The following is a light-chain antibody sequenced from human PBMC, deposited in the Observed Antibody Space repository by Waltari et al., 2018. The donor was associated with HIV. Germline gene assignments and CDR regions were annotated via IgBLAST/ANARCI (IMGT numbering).Light chain of an antibody. V-gene: IGLV4-60*03. J-gene: IGLJ2*01. CDR1: SGHSNNI. Sequence: QPAVTQSSSASASLGSSVTLTCTLTSGHSNNIIAWHPQQPGKAPRFLMKLDGSGTYNKGSGVPDRFSGSSSVAARYLTISKLQSEDEADYYCETWDKNSRVFGGGTKLTVL. CDR2: LDGSGTY. CDR3: ETWDKNSRV.